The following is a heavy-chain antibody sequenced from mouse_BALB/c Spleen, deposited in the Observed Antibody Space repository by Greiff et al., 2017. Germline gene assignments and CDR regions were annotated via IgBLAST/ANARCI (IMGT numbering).Heavy chain of an antibody. Sequence: VQLKESGPGLVAPSQSLSITCTVSGFSLTSYGVHWVRQPPGKGLEWLGVIWAGGSTNYNSALMSRLSISKDNSKSQVFLKMNSLQIDDTAMYYCARVRSLYGSYAMDYWGQGTSVTVSS. J-gene: IGHJ4*01. V-gene: IGHV2-9*02. CDR3: ARVRSLYGSYAMDY. D-gene: IGHD6-2*01. CDR1: GFSLTSYG. CDR2: IWAGGST.